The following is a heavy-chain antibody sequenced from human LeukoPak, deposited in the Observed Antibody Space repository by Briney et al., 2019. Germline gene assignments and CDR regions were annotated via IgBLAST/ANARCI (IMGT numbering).Heavy chain of an antibody. CDR3: ARDRAPTLEWLTDAFDI. D-gene: IGHD3-3*01. V-gene: IGHV3-48*01. J-gene: IGHJ3*02. CDR2: ISSSSSTI. CDR1: GFTFSSYS. Sequence: GGSLRLSCAASGFTFSSYSMNWVRQAPGKGLEWVSYISSSSSTIYYADSVKGRFTISRDNAKNSLYLQMNSLRAEDTAVYYCARDRAPTLEWLTDAFDIWGQGTMVTVSS.